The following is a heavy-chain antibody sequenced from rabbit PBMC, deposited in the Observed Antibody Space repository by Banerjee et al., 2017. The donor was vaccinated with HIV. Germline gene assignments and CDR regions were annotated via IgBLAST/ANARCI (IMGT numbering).Heavy chain of an antibody. CDR3: VRDGGYDEYGDYDL. V-gene: IGHV1S7*01. Sequence: QLKESGGGLVQPGGSLKLSCKASGIDFSLYYMSWVRQAPGKGLEWIGYIDPIFGTTYYATWVDGRFTISSHNAQNTLWLQLNSLTAADTATYFCVRDGGYDEYGDYDLWGPGTLVTVS. CDR2: IDPIFGTT. J-gene: IGHJ4*01. CDR1: GIDFSLYY. D-gene: IGHD2-1*01.